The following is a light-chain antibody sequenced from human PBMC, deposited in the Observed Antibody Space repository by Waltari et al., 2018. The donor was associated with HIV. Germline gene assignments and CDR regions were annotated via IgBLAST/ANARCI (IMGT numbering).Light chain of an antibody. V-gene: IGKV3-11*01. CDR2: DAS. CDR3: QQRSNWHGEFT. CDR1: QSVSSY. J-gene: IGKJ3*01. Sequence: EIVLTQSPATLSLSPGERATLSCRASQSVSSYLAWYQHQPGQAPRLLIYDASNRATGIPARFSGSGSRTDFTLTISSLEPEDFAVYYCQQRSNWHGEFTFGPGTKVDIK.